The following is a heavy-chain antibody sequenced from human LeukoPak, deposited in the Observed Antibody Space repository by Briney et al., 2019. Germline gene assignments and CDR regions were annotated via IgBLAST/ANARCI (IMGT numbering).Heavy chain of an antibody. CDR1: GYTFTSYD. Sequence: ASVKVSCKASGYTFTSYDINRVRQATGQGLEWMGWMNPNSGNTGYAQKFQGGVTMTRNTSISTAYMELSRLRSEDTAVYYCARGNRMVAAPAYWGQGTLVTVSS. CDR2: MNPNSGNT. J-gene: IGHJ4*02. CDR3: ARGNRMVAAPAY. V-gene: IGHV1-8*01. D-gene: IGHD2-15*01.